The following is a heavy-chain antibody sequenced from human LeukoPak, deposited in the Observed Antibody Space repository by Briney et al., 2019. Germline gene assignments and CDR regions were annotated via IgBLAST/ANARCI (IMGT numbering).Heavy chain of an antibody. CDR1: GFTFSNYA. J-gene: IGHJ4*02. Sequence: PGGSLRLSCAASGFTFSNYAMTWVRLAPGKGLEWVSSIGSGGDTYYADSVKGRFTSSRDNSKKTVYLQVNRLRAEDTAVYYCALGDGLGELSSAFDYWGQGTLVTVSS. CDR3: ALGDGLGELSSAFDY. CDR2: IGSGGDT. V-gene: IGHV3-23*01. D-gene: IGHD3-16*02.